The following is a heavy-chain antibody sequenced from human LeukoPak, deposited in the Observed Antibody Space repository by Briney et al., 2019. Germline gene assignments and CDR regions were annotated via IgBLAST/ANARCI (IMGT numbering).Heavy chain of an antibody. D-gene: IGHD2-8*01. CDR2: MYPSGIS. CDR1: GGSITSNY. Sequence: SETLSLTCNVSGGSITSNYWSWIRQPAGKGPEWIGRMYPSGISTSNPSLQSRVTMSADTSKNQFSLKLSSMTASDTAVYFCAKEGAIGGLFLLGVLDIWGQGKMVTVSS. J-gene: IGHJ3*02. V-gene: IGHV4-4*07. CDR3: AKEGAIGGLFLLGVLDI.